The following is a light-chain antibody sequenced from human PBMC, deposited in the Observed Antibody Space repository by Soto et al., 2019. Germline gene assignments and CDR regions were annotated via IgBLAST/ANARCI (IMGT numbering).Light chain of an antibody. Sequence: EIVMTQSPATLSASPGERATLSCRASQSVSSNLAWYQQKPGQAPGLLIYGASTRATGIPARFSGSGSGTEFTLTISSLQSEDFAVYYCQQYNNWPPLTFGGGTKVEIK. CDR2: GAS. CDR3: QQYNNWPPLT. CDR1: QSVSSN. J-gene: IGKJ4*01. V-gene: IGKV3-15*01.